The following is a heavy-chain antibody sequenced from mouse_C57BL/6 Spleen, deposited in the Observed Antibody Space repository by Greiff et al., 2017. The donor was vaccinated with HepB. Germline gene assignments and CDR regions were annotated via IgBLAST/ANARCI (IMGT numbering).Heavy chain of an antibody. CDR3: ASRGTTVVAGEAMDY. CDR1: GYTFTSYW. D-gene: IGHD1-1*01. Sequence: QVQLQQPGAELVRPGSSVKLSCKASGYTFTSYWMHWVKQRPIQGLEWIGNIDPSDSETHYNQKFKDKATLTVDKSSSTAYMQLSSLTSEDSAVYYCASRGTTVVAGEAMDYWGQGTSVTVSS. CDR2: IDPSDSET. J-gene: IGHJ4*01. V-gene: IGHV1-52*01.